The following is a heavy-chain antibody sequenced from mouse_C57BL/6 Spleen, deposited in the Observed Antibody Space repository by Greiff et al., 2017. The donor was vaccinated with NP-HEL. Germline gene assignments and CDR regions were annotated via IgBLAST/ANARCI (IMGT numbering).Heavy chain of an antibody. CDR3: ARNPYYSSGPGC. J-gene: IGHJ2*01. D-gene: IGHD3-2*02. V-gene: IGHV1-50*01. CDR1: GYTFTSYW. CDR2: IDPSDSYT. Sequence: VQLQQSGAELVKPGASVKLSCKASGYTFTSYWMQWVKQRPGQGLEWIGEIDPSDSYTNYNQKFKGKATLTVDTSSSTAYMQLSSLTSEDSAVYYCARNPYYSSGPGCWGKGTTLTVSS.